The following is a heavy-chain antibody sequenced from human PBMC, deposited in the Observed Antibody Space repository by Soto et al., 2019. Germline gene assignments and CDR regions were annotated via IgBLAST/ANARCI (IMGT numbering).Heavy chain of an antibody. D-gene: IGHD3-3*01. J-gene: IGHJ4*02. CDR3: ARDFTTGYDFWSGYFFDY. Sequence: GGSLRLSCAASGFTFSSYAMHWVRQAPGKGLEWVAVISYDGSNKYYADSVKGRFTISRDNSKNTLYLQMNSLRAEDTAVYYCARDFTTGYDFWSGYFFDYWGQGTLVTVSS. CDR2: ISYDGSNK. CDR1: GFTFSSYA. V-gene: IGHV3-30-3*01.